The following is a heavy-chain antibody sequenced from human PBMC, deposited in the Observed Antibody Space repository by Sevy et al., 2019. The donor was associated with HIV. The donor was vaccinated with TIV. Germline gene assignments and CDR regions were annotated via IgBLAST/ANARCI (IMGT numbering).Heavy chain of an antibody. CDR1: GYTFTGYY. Sequence: ASVKVSCKASGYTFTGYYMHWVRQAPGQGLEWMGWINPNSGGTNYAQKFQGRVTMTRDTSISTAYMELSRLRSDDTAVYYCARDPTATNNHYYDSSGYSPLGYWGQGTLVTVSS. CDR3: ARDPTATNNHYYDSSGYSPLGY. D-gene: IGHD3-22*01. V-gene: IGHV1-2*02. CDR2: INPNSGGT. J-gene: IGHJ4*02.